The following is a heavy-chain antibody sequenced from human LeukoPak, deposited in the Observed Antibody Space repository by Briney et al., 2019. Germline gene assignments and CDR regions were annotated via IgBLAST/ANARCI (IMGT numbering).Heavy chain of an antibody. Sequence: GGSLRLSCAASGFTFRNYWMHWVRQAPGMGLMWVSRIRADGSYKDYADSVKGRFTISRDNAKNTLYLQMNSLRDEDTAVYYCARGFRDVWGQGTTVTVPS. CDR1: GFTFRNYW. J-gene: IGHJ6*02. CDR2: IRADGSYK. CDR3: ARGFRDV. V-gene: IGHV3-74*01.